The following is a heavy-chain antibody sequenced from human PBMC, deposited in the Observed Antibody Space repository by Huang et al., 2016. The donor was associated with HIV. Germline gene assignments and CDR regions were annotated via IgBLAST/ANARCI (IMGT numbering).Heavy chain of an antibody. CDR2: IYYSVSS. V-gene: IGHV4-30-4*08. CDR3: ARAPATHSVFFY. D-gene: IGHD3-3*01. CDR1: GDSIRSGGYY. Sequence: QVQLQESGPGLVKPSQTLSLTCTVSGDSIRSGGYYWTWLRQSPAKGLEWIGYIYYSVSSYYNPSLKSRVSISIDAFKNRVSLKLKSVTVADTAVYYCARAPATHSVFFYWGQGTLVTVSA. J-gene: IGHJ4*02.